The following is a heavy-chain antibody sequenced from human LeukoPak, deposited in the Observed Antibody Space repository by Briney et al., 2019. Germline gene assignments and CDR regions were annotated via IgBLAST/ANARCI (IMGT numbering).Heavy chain of an antibody. Sequence: SETLSLTCTVSGGSISSSSYYWGWIRQPPGKGLEWIGSIYYSGSTYYNPSLKSRVTISVDTSKNHFSLKLSSVTAADTAVYYCARRPYGGNWFDPWGQGTLVTVSS. D-gene: IGHD4/OR15-4a*01. J-gene: IGHJ5*02. CDR1: GGSISSSSYY. V-gene: IGHV4-39*02. CDR3: ARRPYGGNWFDP. CDR2: IYYSGST.